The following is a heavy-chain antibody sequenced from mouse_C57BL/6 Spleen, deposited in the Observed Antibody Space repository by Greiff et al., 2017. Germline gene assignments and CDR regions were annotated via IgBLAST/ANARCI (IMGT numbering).Heavy chain of an antibody. Sequence: VKLQESGAELVKPGASVKISCKASGYAFSSYWMNWVKQRPGKGLEWIGKIYPGDGDTNYNGKFKGKATLTADKSSSTAYMQLSSLASEDSAVYFCAREPSFDYWGQGTTLTVSS. CDR1: GYAFSSYW. CDR3: AREPSFDY. CDR2: IYPGDGDT. J-gene: IGHJ2*01. V-gene: IGHV1-80*01.